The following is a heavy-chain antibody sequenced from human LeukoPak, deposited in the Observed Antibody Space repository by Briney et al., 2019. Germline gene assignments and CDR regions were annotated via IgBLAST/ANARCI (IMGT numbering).Heavy chain of an antibody. CDR3: ARDGCSGGSCYSIFDY. J-gene: IGHJ4*02. Sequence: SETLSLTCAVYGGSFSGYYWSWIRRPPGKGLEWIGEINHRGSTNYNPSLKSRVTISVDTSKNQFSLKLSSVTAADTAVYYCARDGCSGGSCYSIFDYWGQGTLVTVSS. CDR2: INHRGST. V-gene: IGHV4-34*01. D-gene: IGHD2-15*01. CDR1: GGSFSGYY.